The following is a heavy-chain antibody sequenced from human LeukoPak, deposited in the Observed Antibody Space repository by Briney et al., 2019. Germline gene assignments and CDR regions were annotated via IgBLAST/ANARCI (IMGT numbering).Heavy chain of an antibody. CDR1: GFTVSSNY. Sequence: PGGSLRLSCAASGFTVSSNYMSWVRQAPGKGLEWVSVIYTGGSTYYADSVKGRFTISRDNSKNTLYLQMSSLRAEDTAMYYCATDSVTGTSHYFDYWGQGTLVTVSS. CDR3: ATDSVTGTSHYFDY. CDR2: IYTGGST. V-gene: IGHV3-53*01. D-gene: IGHD1-20*01. J-gene: IGHJ4*02.